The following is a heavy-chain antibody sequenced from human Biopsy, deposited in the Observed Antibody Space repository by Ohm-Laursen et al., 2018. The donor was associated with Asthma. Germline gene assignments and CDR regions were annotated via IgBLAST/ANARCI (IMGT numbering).Heavy chain of an antibody. CDR3: ARGDSSNWSHYYFDY. J-gene: IGHJ4*02. Sequence: SLRLSCAASGFAVSRDYMFWVRQAPGKGLEWVSVIYSGGTSHTVDSVRGRFTTSRDYSKNTLYLQMHSLRAEDTAVYYCARGDSSNWSHYYFDYWGQGTLVTVSS. CDR2: IYSGGTS. D-gene: IGHD3-22*01. V-gene: IGHV3-53*01. CDR1: GFAVSRDY.